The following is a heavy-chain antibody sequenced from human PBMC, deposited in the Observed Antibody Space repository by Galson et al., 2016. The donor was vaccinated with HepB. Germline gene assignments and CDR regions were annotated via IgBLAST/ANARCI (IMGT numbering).Heavy chain of an antibody. CDR1: GYSISSGYY. J-gene: IGHJ5*02. Sequence: ETLSLTCSVSGYSISSGYYWGWIRPPPGQGLEWIGSMYHSGNTYYNPSLKSRVTISADTSKNQFSLRRSSVTAVHTAVYYCARVRYSNSWLNPGRRFDPWGQGTLVTVSS. V-gene: IGHV4-38-2*02. D-gene: IGHD2/OR15-2a*01. CDR2: MYHSGNT. CDR3: ARVRYSNSWLNPGRRFDP.